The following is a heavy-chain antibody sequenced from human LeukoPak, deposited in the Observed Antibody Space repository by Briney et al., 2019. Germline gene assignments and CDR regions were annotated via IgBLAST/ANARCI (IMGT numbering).Heavy chain of an antibody. CDR1: GGSISSYY. D-gene: IGHD3-9*01. CDR2: IYYSGST. Sequence: KASETLSLTCTVSGGSISSYYWSWIRQPPGKGLEWIGYIYYSGSTNYNPSLKSRVTISVDTSKNQFSLKLSSVTAADTAVYYCARDRGRYTNDYWGQGTLVTVSS. V-gene: IGHV4-59*01. J-gene: IGHJ4*02. CDR3: ARDRGRYTNDY.